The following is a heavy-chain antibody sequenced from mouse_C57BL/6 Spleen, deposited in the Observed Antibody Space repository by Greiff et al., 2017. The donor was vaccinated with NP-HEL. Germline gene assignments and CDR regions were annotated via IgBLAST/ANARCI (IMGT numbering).Heavy chain of an antibody. D-gene: IGHD2-12*01. CDR3: AGGKRRYYAMDY. CDR1: GYTFTDYY. V-gene: IGHV1-26*01. J-gene: IGHJ4*01. CDR2: INPNNGGT. Sequence: EVQLQQSGPELVKPGASVKISCKASGYTFTDYYMNWVKQSHGKSLEWIGDINPNNGGTSYNQKFKGKATLTVDKSSSTAYMELRSLTSEDSAVYYCAGGKRRYYAMDYWGQGTSVTVSS.